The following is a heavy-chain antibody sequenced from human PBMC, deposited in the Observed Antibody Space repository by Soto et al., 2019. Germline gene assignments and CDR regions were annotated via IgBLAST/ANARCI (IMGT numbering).Heavy chain of an antibody. CDR2: IYWNDDK. D-gene: IGHD6-6*01. CDR3: AHITGDLKYSSSPPRYYYYYYGMDV. CDR1: GFSLSTSGVG. J-gene: IGHJ6*02. Sequence: ESGPTLVNPTQTLTLTCTFSGFSLSTSGVGVGWIRQPPGKALEWLALIYWNDDKRYSTSLKSRLTITKDTSKNQVVLTMINMDPVDTATYYCAHITGDLKYSSSPPRYYYYYYGMDVWGQGTTVTVSS. V-gene: IGHV2-5*01.